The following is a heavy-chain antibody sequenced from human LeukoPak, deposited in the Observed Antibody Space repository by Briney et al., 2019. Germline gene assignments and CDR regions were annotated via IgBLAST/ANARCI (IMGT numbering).Heavy chain of an antibody. Sequence: ASVKVSCKASGYTFTSYDINWVRQATGQGLEWMGWMNPNSGNTGYAQKFQGRVTMTRDTSTSTVYMELSSLRSEDTAVYYCARDLRYLGIDYWGQGTLVTVSS. CDR2: MNPNSGNT. CDR3: ARDLRYLGIDY. V-gene: IGHV1-8*02. CDR1: GYTFTSYD. J-gene: IGHJ4*02. D-gene: IGHD3-9*01.